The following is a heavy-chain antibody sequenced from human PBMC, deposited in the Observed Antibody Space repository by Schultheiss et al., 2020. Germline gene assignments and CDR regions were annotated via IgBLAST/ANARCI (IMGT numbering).Heavy chain of an antibody. J-gene: IGHJ4*02. D-gene: IGHD3-16*01. V-gene: IGHV3-30*03. CDR1: GFTFSSYG. Sequence: GGSLRLSCAASGFTFSSYGMHWVRQAPGKGLEWVAVISYDGSNKYYADSVKGRFTISRDNSKNTLYLQMNSLRAEDTAVYYCARDRQLCQDCWGQGTLVTVSS. CDR2: ISYDGSNK. CDR3: ARDRQLCQDC.